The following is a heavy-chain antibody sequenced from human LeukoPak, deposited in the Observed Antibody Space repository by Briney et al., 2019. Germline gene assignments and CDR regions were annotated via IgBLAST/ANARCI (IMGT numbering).Heavy chain of an antibody. Sequence: GGSLRLSCSASGFSFSDYDMNWVRQAPGRGLEWVSAISGRSSHVYYGESVKGRFTISRDNAKNSLYLQLDSLGVEDTAVYYCGRAFPPLRTSSAGDLWGQGTLVTVSS. CDR2: ISGRSSHV. J-gene: IGHJ1*01. CDR1: GFSFSDYD. D-gene: IGHD3-16*01. V-gene: IGHV3-21*01. CDR3: GRAFPPLRTSSAGDL.